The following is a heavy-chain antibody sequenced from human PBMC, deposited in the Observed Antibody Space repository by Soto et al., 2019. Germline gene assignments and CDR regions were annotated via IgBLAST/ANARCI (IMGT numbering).Heavy chain of an antibody. V-gene: IGHV4-31*03. CDR2: IYYSGST. Sequence: PSETLSLTCTVSGGSISSGGYYWSWIRQHPGKGLEWIGYIYYSGSTYYNPSLKSRVTISVDTSKNQFSLKLSSVTAADTAVYYCARDKDGYSYGYHYFDYWGQGTLVTVSS. CDR3: ARDKDGYSYGYHYFDY. D-gene: IGHD5-18*01. J-gene: IGHJ4*02. CDR1: GGSISSGGYY.